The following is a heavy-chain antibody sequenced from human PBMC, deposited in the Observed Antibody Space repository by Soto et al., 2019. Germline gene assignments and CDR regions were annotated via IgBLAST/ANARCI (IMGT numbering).Heavy chain of an antibody. J-gene: IGHJ5*02. CDR3: PREQSAAGAGWFDP. CDR1: GYTFTSYD. D-gene: IGHD6-13*01. V-gene: IGHV1-8*01. Sequence: QVQLVQSGAEVKKPGASVKVSCKASGYTFTSYDINWVRQATGQGLEWMGWMNPNSGNTDYAQKFQGRVTLTRNASISTADMELSSLRSEDSAVHYCPREQSAAGAGWFDPWGQGTLVTVSS. CDR2: MNPNSGNT.